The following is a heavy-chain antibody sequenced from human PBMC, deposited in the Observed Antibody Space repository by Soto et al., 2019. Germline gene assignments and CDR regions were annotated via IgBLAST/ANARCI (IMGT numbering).Heavy chain of an antibody. CDR2: ISRLSSDA. V-gene: IGHV3-21*01. CDR3: ARVAY. J-gene: IGHJ4*02. Sequence: GLSIRLPCEASGFTFSRVCMNWVRQVTGTRLEWVASISRLSSDAGYADSVKVRFIISRDNAHNSLLLQRNTLRPEDTAMYCCARVAYRGPGTQDTVSS. CDR1: GFTFSRVC.